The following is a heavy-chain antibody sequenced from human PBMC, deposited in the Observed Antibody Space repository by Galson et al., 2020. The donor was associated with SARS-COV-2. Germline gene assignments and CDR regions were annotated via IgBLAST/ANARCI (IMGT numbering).Heavy chain of an antibody. CDR3: AILGSDSEI. Sequence: GESLKISCAASGFMFSRFGMNWVRQAPGKGLEWVSHISSSGSPIYYANSVKGRFTISRDNVKNSLYLQMSSLGDEDTAVYYCAILGSDSEIWGQGTRVTVSS. V-gene: IGHV3-48*02. J-gene: IGHJ3*02. CDR1: GFMFSRFG. CDR2: ISSSGSPI. D-gene: IGHD2-15*01.